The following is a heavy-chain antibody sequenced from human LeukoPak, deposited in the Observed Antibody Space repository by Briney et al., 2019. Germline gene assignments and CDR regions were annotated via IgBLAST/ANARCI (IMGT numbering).Heavy chain of an antibody. Sequence: SETLSLTCTVSGGSISSYYWSWIRQPPGKGLEWIGYIYYSGSTNYNPSLKSRVTISVDTSKNQFSLKLSSVTAADTAVHYCARAVAGLFAFDIWGQGTMVTVSS. J-gene: IGHJ3*02. CDR2: IYYSGST. CDR3: ARAVAGLFAFDI. V-gene: IGHV4-59*01. CDR1: GGSISSYY. D-gene: IGHD6-19*01.